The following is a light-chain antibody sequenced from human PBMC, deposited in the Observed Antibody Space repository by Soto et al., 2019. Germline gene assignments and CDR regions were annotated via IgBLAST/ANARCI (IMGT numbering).Light chain of an antibody. CDR1: SSDVGGYDH. V-gene: IGLV2-14*01. CDR3: SSYTSSSTLV. J-gene: IGLJ2*01. CDR2: DVS. Sequence: QSALTQPASVSGSPGQSITISCTGSSSDVGGYDHVSWYQQHPGKAPKIMIYDVSNRPSGVSNRFSGSKSVNTASLTISGLQAEDEADYYCSSYTSSSTLVFGGGTKLTV.